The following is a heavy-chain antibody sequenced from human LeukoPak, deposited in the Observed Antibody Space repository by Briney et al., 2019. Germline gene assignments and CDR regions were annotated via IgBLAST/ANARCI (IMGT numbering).Heavy chain of an antibody. D-gene: IGHD2-15*01. CDR2: ISSSGSTI. V-gene: IGHV3-48*03. CDR3: ARGRGDIVVVVAANWLNWFDP. Sequence: GGSLRLSCAASGFTFSSYEMNWVRQAPGKGLEWVSYISSSGSTIYYADSVKGRFTISRDNDKNSLYPQMNSLRAEDTAVYYCARGRGDIVVVVAANWLNWFDPWGQGTLVTVSS. J-gene: IGHJ5*02. CDR1: GFTFSSYE.